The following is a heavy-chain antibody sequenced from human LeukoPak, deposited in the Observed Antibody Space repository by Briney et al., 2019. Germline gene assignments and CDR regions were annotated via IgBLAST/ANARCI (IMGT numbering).Heavy chain of an antibody. Sequence: ASVKVSFKASGYTFTVYYMHWVRQAPGQGLEWMGWINPNSGGTNYAQKFQGRVTMTRDTSISTAYMELSRLRSDDTAVYYCARGGYYYDSSGYYYFGYWGQGTLVTVSS. CDR1: GYTFTVYY. CDR3: ARGGYYYDSSGYYYFGY. CDR2: INPNSGGT. J-gene: IGHJ4*02. V-gene: IGHV1-2*02. D-gene: IGHD3-22*01.